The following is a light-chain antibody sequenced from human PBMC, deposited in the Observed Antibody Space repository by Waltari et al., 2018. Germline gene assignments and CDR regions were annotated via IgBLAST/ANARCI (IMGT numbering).Light chain of an antibody. J-gene: IGKJ1*01. CDR2: QVS. Sequence: DVVMTQSPLSLPVTLGQPASISGWSSQSLVRSDGNTYLNWFQHRPGQSPRRLIYQVSIRDAGVPDRFSGSGSGTDFTLKISRVEAEDVGVYYCMQGTHWPRTFGQGTKVEIK. CDR3: MQGTHWPRT. CDR1: QSLVRSDGNTY. V-gene: IGKV2-30*02.